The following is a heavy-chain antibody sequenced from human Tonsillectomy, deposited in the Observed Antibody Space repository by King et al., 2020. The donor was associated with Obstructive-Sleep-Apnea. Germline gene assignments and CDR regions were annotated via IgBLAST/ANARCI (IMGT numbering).Heavy chain of an antibody. D-gene: IGHD3-10*01. J-gene: IGHJ4*02. CDR3: ASGYYPDY. Sequence: VQLVESGGGVVQPGRSLRLSCAASGFIFSSYAMHWVRQAPGKGLEWVAVISYDGSNQYYAESVKGRFTVSRDNSKNTLYLQMNSLRAEDKAVYYCASGYYPDYWGQGTLVTVSS. V-gene: IGHV3-30*04. CDR2: ISYDGSNQ. CDR1: GFIFSSYA.